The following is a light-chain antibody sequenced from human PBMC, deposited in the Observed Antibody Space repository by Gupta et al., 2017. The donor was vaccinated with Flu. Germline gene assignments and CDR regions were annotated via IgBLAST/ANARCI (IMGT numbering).Light chain of an antibody. CDR1: IGDVGRYHR. V-gene: IGLV2-18*02. Sequence: IGDVGRYHRVSWYQQPPGTAPKLLIYEVSHRASGVPDRFSGSKSGNTASLTISGLQTEDEADYYCASFTSTDPYVFGTGTKVTVL. CDR3: ASFTSTDPYV. J-gene: IGLJ1*01. CDR2: EVS.